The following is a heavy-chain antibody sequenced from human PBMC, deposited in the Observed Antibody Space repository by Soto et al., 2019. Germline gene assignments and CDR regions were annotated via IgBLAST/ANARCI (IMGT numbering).Heavy chain of an antibody. CDR3: ARDRLDWRIPAAGDYFDY. J-gene: IGHJ4*02. D-gene: IGHD6-13*01. V-gene: IGHV1-2*04. CDR1: GYTFTGYY. Sequence: ASVKVSCKASGYTFTGYYMHWVRQAPGRGLEWMGWISPNSGGTNYAQKFQGWVTMTRDTSISTAYMELSRLRSDDTAVYYCARDRLDWRIPAAGDYFDYRGQGTLVNVSS. CDR2: ISPNSGGT.